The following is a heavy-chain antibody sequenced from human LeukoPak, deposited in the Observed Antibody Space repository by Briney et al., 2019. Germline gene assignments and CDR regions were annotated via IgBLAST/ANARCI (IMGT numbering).Heavy chain of an antibody. D-gene: IGHD3-22*01. Sequence: TGGSLRLSCAASGFTFSSYGMHWVRQAPGKGLEWVAFIRYDGSNKYYADSVKGRFTISRDNSKNTLYLQMNSLRAEDTAVYYCANIADSSGYFLDYWGQGTLVTVSS. V-gene: IGHV3-30*02. CDR1: GFTFSSYG. CDR3: ANIADSSGYFLDY. CDR2: IRYDGSNK. J-gene: IGHJ4*02.